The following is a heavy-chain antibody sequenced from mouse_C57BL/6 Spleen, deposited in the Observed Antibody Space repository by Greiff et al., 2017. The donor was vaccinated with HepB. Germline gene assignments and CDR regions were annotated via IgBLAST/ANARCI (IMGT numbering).Heavy chain of an antibody. CDR1: GYTFTSYW. Sequence: QVQLQQPGAELVMPGASVKLSCKASGYTFTSYWMHWVKQRPGQGLEWIGEIDPSDSYTNYNQKFKGKSTLTVDKSSSTAYMQLSSLTSEDSAVYYCAAFITTVVDWYFDVWGTGTTVTVSS. V-gene: IGHV1-69*01. CDR3: AAFITTVVDWYFDV. D-gene: IGHD1-1*01. CDR2: IDPSDSYT. J-gene: IGHJ1*03.